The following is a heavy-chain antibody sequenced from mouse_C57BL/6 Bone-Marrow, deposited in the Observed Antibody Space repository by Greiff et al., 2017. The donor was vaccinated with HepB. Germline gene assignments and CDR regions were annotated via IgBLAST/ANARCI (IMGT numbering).Heavy chain of an antibody. Sequence: EVMLVESGGGLVQPGGSLKLSCAASGFTFSDYYMYWVRQTPEKRLEWVAYISNGGGSTYYPDTVKGRFTISRDNAKNTLYLQMSRLKSEDTAMYYCARHVVASYYYAMDYWGQGTSVTVSS. D-gene: IGHD1-1*01. V-gene: IGHV5-12*01. J-gene: IGHJ4*01. CDR1: GFTFSDYY. CDR2: ISNGGGST. CDR3: ARHVVASYYYAMDY.